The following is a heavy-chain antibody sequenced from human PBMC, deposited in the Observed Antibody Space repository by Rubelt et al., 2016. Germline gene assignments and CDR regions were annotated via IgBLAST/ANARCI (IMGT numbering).Heavy chain of an antibody. CDR1: GFTFSSYA. D-gene: IGHD3-16*01. V-gene: IGHV3-30*04. CDR2: ISYDGSNK. CDR3: ARVPSGDYVWGLLGY. J-gene: IGHJ4*02. Sequence: RSLRLSCAASGFTFSSYAMHWVRQAPGKGLEWVAVISYDGSNKYYADSVKGRFTISRDNSKNTRYLQMNSLRAEDTAGYYCARVPSGDYVWGLLGYWGQGALVTVAA.